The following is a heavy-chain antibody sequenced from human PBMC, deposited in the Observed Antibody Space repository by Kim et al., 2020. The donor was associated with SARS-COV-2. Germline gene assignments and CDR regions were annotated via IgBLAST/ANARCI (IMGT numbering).Heavy chain of an antibody. D-gene: IGHD2-15*01. V-gene: IGHV4-34*01. Sequence: RVTISVDTSKNQFSLKLSSVTAADTAVYYCARLPQAEYCSGGSCYHRIDYWGQGTLVTVSS. CDR3: ARLPQAEYCSGGSCYHRIDY. J-gene: IGHJ4*02.